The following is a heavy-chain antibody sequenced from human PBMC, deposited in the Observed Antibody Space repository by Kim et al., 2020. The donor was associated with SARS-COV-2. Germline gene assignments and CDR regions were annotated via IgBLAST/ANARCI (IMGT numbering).Heavy chain of an antibody. Sequence: GGSLRLSCAASGFTFSSYAMSWVRQAPGKGLEWVSAISGSGGSTYYADSVKGRFTISRDNSKNTLYLQMNSLRAEDTAVYYCAKALVGYSYGHGAFDIWGQGTMVTVSS. V-gene: IGHV3-23*01. CDR2: ISGSGGST. J-gene: IGHJ3*02. D-gene: IGHD5-18*01. CDR3: AKALVGYSYGHGAFDI. CDR1: GFTFSSYA.